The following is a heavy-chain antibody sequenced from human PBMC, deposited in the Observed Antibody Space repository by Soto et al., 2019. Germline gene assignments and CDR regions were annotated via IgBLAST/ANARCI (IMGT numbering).Heavy chain of an antibody. J-gene: IGHJ5*02. CDR3: ARGSYDILTGANWFDP. V-gene: IGHV4-59*01. CDR2: IYYSGST. D-gene: IGHD3-9*01. Sequence: SETLSLTCTVSGGSNSSSYWSWIRQPPGKGLEWIGYIYYSGSTNYNPSLKSRVTISVDTSKNQFSLKLSSVTAADTAVYYCARGSYDILTGANWFDPCGQGTLVTVSS. CDR1: GGSNSSSY.